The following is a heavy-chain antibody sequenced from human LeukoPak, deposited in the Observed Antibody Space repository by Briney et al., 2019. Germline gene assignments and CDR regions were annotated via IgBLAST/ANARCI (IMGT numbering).Heavy chain of an antibody. J-gene: IGHJ4*02. V-gene: IGHV3-23*01. CDR2: FSVSDGRT. CDR1: GFTFSSYA. CDR3: AKQHAATGGYFDY. D-gene: IGHD3-10*01. Sequence: GGSLRLSCAASGFTFSSYAMSWVRQAPGKGLEYISTFSVSDGRTYYADSVKGRFTISRDNSKYTLYLQMNSLRAEDTAVYYCAKQHAATGGYFDYWGQGTLVTVSS.